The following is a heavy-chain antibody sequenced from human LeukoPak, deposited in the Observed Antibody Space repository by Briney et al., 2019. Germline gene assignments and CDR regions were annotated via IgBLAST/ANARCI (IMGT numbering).Heavy chain of an antibody. CDR3: ARDVHGDYGSGWFDP. CDR1: GGTFNNAA. CDR2: IMPLFGTA. J-gene: IGHJ5*02. V-gene: IGHV1-69*05. Sequence: ASVKVSCKTSGGTFNNAAISWVRQAPGQGLEWLGGIMPLFGTAGYAQKFQGRVTITKDESTRTVYLELTSLTSDDTAVYYCARDVHGDYGSGWFDPWGQGTLVSVSS. D-gene: IGHD4-17*01.